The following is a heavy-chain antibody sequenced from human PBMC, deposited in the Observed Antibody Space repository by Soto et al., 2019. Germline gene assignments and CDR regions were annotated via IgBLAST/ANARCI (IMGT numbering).Heavy chain of an antibody. CDR1: GFTFSSYE. D-gene: IGHD3-22*01. CDR2: ISSSGSTI. J-gene: IGHJ6*02. V-gene: IGHV3-48*03. Sequence: GGSLRLSCAASGFTFSSYEMNWVRQAPGKGLEWVSYISSSGSTIYYADSVKGRFTISRDNAKNSLYLQMNSLRAEDTAVYYCARGVYYYDSSGYYSDYYGMDVWGQGTKVTVSS. CDR3: ARGVYYYDSSGYYSDYYGMDV.